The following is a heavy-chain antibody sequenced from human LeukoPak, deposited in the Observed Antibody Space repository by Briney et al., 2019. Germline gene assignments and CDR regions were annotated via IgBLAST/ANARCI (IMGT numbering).Heavy chain of an antibody. J-gene: IGHJ3*02. CDR1: GGTFSSYA. V-gene: IGHV1-69*04. Sequence: AASVKVSCKASGGTFSSYAISWVRQAPGQGLEWMGRIIPIFGIANYAQKFQGRVTITADKSTSTAYMERSSLRSEDTAVYYCARGLATRPLPYAFDIWGQGTMVTVSS. CDR3: ARGLATRPLPYAFDI. CDR2: IIPIFGIA. D-gene: IGHD5-12*01.